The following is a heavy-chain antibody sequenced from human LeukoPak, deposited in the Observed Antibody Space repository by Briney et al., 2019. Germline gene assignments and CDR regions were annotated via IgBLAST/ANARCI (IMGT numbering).Heavy chain of an antibody. CDR3: AKAGSGWYFDY. J-gene: IGHJ4*02. V-gene: IGHV3-23*01. CDR2: ISGSGST. Sequence: PGGSLRLSCTAAGFAFSIDAMSWVRHAPGKGLEWVSLISGSGSTYYADSVKGRFTISRDNSKNTLSLQVNSLRAEDTAIYYCAKAGSGWYFDYWGQGTLVTVSS. D-gene: IGHD6-19*01. CDR1: GFAFSIDA.